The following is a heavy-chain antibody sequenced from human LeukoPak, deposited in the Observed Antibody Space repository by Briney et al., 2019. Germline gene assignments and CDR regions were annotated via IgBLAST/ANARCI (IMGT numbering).Heavy chain of an antibody. CDR1: GASISSSTYY. CDR2: ASYSGNT. Sequence: PSETLSLTCTVSGASISSSTYYWGWIRQPPGKGLEWIGSASYSGNTYYNPSLKSRVTILVDTSKNQFSLKMTSVTAADTAVYYCARGLAAAGTDWFDPWGQGTLVTVSS. V-gene: IGHV4-39*07. D-gene: IGHD6-13*01. CDR3: ARGLAAAGTDWFDP. J-gene: IGHJ5*02.